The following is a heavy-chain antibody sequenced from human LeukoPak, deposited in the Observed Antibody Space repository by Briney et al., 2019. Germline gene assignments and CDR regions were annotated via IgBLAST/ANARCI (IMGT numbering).Heavy chain of an antibody. CDR1: GFTVTSSY. J-gene: IGHJ6*03. CDR3: ARKDIVGYYLDV. V-gene: IGHV3-66*01. Sequence: GGSLRLSCAASGFTVTSSYMTWVRQAQGKGLEWVSILYRGGSTKYADSVTGRFIISRDDSKNTLFLQMNSLRAEDMGVYYCARKDIVGYYLDVWGKGTTVTIPS. CDR2: LYRGGST. D-gene: IGHD2-15*01.